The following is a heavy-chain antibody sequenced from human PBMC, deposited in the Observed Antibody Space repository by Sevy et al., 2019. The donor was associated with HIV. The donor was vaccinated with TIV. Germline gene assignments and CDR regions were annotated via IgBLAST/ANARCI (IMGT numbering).Heavy chain of an antibody. D-gene: IGHD1-26*01. CDR3: ASGSGSYYDAFHI. V-gene: IGHV4-59*01. Sequence: SETLSLTCSVSGGSISGNFWTWIRQPPGKGLEWFGYIYYSGSTNSNPSLKSRVPISLDTSKNQFSLRLNSVTAADTAVYYCASGSGSYYDAFHIWGQGTMVTVSS. CDR1: GGSISGNF. J-gene: IGHJ3*02. CDR2: IYYSGST.